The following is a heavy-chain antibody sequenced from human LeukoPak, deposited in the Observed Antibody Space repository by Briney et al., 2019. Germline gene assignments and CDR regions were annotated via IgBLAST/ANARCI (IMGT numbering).Heavy chain of an antibody. CDR2: IYHSGST. V-gene: IGHV4-59*08. J-gene: IGHJ2*01. CDR1: GGSISSYY. Sequence: SETLSLTCTVSGGSISSYYWSWIRQPPGKGLEWIGEIYHSGSTNYNPSLKSRVTISVDKSKNQFSLKLSSVTAADTAVYYCARRYYYGSGFGLWGRGTLVTVSS. CDR3: ARRYYYGSGFGL. D-gene: IGHD3-10*01.